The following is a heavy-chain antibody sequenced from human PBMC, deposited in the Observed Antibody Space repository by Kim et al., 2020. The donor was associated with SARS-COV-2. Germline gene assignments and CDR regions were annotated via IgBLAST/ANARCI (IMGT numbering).Heavy chain of an antibody. D-gene: IGHD3-22*01. CDR1: GFTFSSYG. V-gene: IGHV3-33*01. Sequence: GGSLRLSCAASGFTFSSYGMHWVRQAPGKGLEWVAVIWYDGSNKYYADSVKGRFTISRDNSKNTLYLQMNSLRAEDTAVYYCARDGNYDSSGYYRYYFDYWGQGTLVTVSS. CDR2: IWYDGSNK. CDR3: ARDGNYDSSGYYRYYFDY. J-gene: IGHJ4*02.